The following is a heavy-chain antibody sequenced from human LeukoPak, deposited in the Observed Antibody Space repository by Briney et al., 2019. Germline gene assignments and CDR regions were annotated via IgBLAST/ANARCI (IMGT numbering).Heavy chain of an antibody. V-gene: IGHV1-18*01. J-gene: IGHJ6*02. CDR3: ARVGYNWNDGIYYYYGMDV. D-gene: IGHD1-1*01. CDR1: GYTFTSYG. Sequence: ASVTVSCKASGYTFTSYGISWVRQAPGQGLEWMGWISAYNGNTNYAQKLQGRVTMTTDTSTSTAYMELRSLRSDDTAVYYCARVGYNWNDGIYYYYGMDVGGQGTTVTVSS. CDR2: ISAYNGNT.